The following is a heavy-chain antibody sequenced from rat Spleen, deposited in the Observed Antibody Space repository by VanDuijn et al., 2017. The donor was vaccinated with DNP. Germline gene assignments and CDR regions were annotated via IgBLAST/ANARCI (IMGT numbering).Heavy chain of an antibody. J-gene: IGHJ2*01. V-gene: IGHV3-1*01. D-gene: IGHD1-7*01. CDR2: ISYSGNT. CDR1: GYSITSNY. CDR3: ARWTRYFDY. Sequence: EVQLQESGSGLVKPSQSLSLTCSVTGYSITSNYWGWIRKFPGNKMEYIGHISYSGNTNYNPSLKSRISITRDTSKNHFFLHLNSVTTEDTATYYCARWTRYFDYWGQGVMVTVS.